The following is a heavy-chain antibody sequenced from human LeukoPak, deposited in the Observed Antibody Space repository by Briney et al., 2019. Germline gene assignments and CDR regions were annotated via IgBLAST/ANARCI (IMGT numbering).Heavy chain of an antibody. CDR1: GGTFNSYA. Sequence: ASVKVSCKASGGTFNSYAINWARQAPGQGLEWMGRIFPIFGTANYAQKFQGRVTITADESTSTAYMELSSLRSEDTAVYYCASYYYDSSGYYSAEYFQHWGQGTLVTVSS. V-gene: IGHV1-69*13. J-gene: IGHJ1*01. D-gene: IGHD3-22*01. CDR2: IFPIFGTA. CDR3: ASYYYDSSGYYSAEYFQH.